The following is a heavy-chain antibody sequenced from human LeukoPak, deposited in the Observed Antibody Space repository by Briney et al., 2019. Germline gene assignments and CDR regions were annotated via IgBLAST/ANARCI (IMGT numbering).Heavy chain of an antibody. Sequence: GGSLRLSCAASGFTFSNAWMSWVRQAPGQGLEWIGRIKSKTDGEATEYAAPVKGRFTISRDDSKNTLYLQMNSLKTEDTAVYYCTTLRLALAYGVDVWGQGTTVTVSS. D-gene: IGHD5/OR15-5a*01. V-gene: IGHV3-15*01. J-gene: IGHJ6*02. CDR2: IKSKTDGEAT. CDR1: GFTFSNAW. CDR3: TTLRLALAYGVDV.